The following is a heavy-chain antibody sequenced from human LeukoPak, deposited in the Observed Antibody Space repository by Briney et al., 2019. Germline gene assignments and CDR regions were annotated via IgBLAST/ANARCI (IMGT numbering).Heavy chain of an antibody. V-gene: IGHV4-59*01. CDR2: IYDSGSS. D-gene: IGHD5-18*01. CDR1: GASISRYF. J-gene: IGHJ4*02. CDR3: ARVPDTTMVYFDY. Sequence: PSETLSLTCAVSGASISRYFWSWIRQPPGKGLEWIGYIYDSGSSKYNPSLESRVTISLDTSKNQFSLKPTFVTAADTAVYYCARVPDTTMVYFDYWGQGTLVTVSS.